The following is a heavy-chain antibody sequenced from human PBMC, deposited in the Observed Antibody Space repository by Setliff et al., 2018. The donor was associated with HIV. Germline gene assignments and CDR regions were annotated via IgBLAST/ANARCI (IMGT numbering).Heavy chain of an antibody. CDR2: LYNSRGT. D-gene: IGHD3-10*01. CDR1: GYSVRSSYW. CDR3: ARSALWFGKADWYVDL. Sequence: SETLSLTCAVSGYSVRSSYWWGWIRQPPGKGLEWIGYLYNSRGTYYNPSLKSRVTMSVDTSKNQFSLKVRSVTAVDTAVYYCARSALWFGKADWYVDLWGRGTLVTVSS. J-gene: IGHJ2*01. V-gene: IGHV4-28*01.